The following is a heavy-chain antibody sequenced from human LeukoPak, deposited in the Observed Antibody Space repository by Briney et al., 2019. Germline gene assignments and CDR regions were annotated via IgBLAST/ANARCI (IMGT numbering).Heavy chain of an antibody. CDR3: AKSTIFGVVTIL. CDR1: AFTFSSYA. Sequence: PGGSLRLSCAASAFTFSSYAMSWVRQAPGKGLEWVSAISGSGGSTYYADSVKGRFTISRDNSKNTLYLQMNSLRAEDTAVYYCAKSTIFGVVTILWGQGTLVTVSS. J-gene: IGHJ4*02. CDR2: ISGSGGST. D-gene: IGHD3-3*01. V-gene: IGHV3-23*01.